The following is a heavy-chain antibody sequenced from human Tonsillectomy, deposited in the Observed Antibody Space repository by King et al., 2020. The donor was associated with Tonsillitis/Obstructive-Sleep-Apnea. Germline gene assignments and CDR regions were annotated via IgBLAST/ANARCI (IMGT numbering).Heavy chain of an antibody. Sequence: VQLVESGAEVKKPGASVTVSCTASGYTFTSYYMHWVRQAPGQGLEWMGIINPSGGSTSYAQKFQGRVTMTRDTSTSTVYMELSSLRSEDTAVYYCAREVATVTTFQYFQHWGQGTLVTVSS. V-gene: IGHV1-46*01. CDR1: GYTFTSYY. J-gene: IGHJ1*01. CDR2: INPSGGST. CDR3: AREVATVTTFQYFQH. D-gene: IGHD4-17*01.